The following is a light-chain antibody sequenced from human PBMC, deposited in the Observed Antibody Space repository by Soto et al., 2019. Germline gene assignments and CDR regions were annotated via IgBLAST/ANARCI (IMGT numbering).Light chain of an antibody. CDR2: AAS. Sequence: AIRMTQSPSSFSASTGDRVTITCRASQGISSYLAWYQQKPGKAPKLLIYAASTLQSGVPSRFSGSGSGTDFNLTISCLQSEDFATYYCQQYYGYPHTFGQGTKVEIK. J-gene: IGKJ1*01. V-gene: IGKV1-8*01. CDR1: QGISSY. CDR3: QQYYGYPHT.